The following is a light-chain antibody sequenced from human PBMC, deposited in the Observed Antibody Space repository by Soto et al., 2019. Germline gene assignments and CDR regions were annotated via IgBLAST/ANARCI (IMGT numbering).Light chain of an antibody. V-gene: IGLV2-14*03. Sequence: QSALTQPASVSGSPGQSITISCTGTSSDIGAYNLVSWYQQHPGKVPKLLIYDVTYRPSGVSNRFSGFKSGTTASLTISGLQAEDEAYYYCSSYTSGSTYVFGTGTKLTVL. CDR3: SSYTSGSTYV. J-gene: IGLJ1*01. CDR1: SSDIGAYNL. CDR2: DVT.